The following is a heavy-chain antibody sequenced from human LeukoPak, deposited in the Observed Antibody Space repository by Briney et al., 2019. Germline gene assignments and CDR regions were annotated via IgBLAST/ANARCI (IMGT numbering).Heavy chain of an antibody. CDR3: ARSPIPYDFWSGYFLAFDY. Sequence: GPSVKVSCKASGYTFTSYAMHRVRQAPGQRLQCMGSTNAGNGNTKYSQKFQGRVTITRDTSASTACMELSSLRSEDTAVYYCARSPIPYDFWSGYFLAFDYWGQGTLVTVSS. V-gene: IGHV1-3*01. D-gene: IGHD3-3*01. CDR2: TNAGNGNT. J-gene: IGHJ4*02. CDR1: GYTFTSYA.